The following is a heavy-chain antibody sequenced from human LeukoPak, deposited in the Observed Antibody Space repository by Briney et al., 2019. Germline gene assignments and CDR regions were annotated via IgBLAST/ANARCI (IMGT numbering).Heavy chain of an antibody. V-gene: IGHV3-23*01. J-gene: IGHJ6*03. Sequence: PGGTLRLSCAASGFTFSSYGMSWVRQAPGKGLEWASAISGSGGSTYYADSVKGRFAISRDNSKNTVYLQMNSLRAEDTAIYYCAKDGDSTGYYSSYYNHMDVWGKGTSVTISS. CDR2: ISGSGGST. CDR3: AKDGDSTGYYSSYYNHMDV. D-gene: IGHD3-22*01. CDR1: GFTFSSYG.